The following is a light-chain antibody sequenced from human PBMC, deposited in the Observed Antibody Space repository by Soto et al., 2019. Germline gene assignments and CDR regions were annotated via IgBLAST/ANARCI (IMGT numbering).Light chain of an antibody. CDR2: DAS. Sequence: EIVLTQSPATLSLSPGERATLSCRASQSVTSYLAWYQQKPGQAHRLLIYDASNRATGIPARFSGSGSGTDFTHTISSLEPEDFAVYYCQQRSNWPPYTFGQGTKLEIK. CDR3: QQRSNWPPYT. CDR1: QSVTSY. V-gene: IGKV3-11*01. J-gene: IGKJ2*01.